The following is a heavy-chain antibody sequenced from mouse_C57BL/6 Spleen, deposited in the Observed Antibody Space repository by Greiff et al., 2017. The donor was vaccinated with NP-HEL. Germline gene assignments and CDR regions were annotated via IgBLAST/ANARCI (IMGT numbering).Heavy chain of an antibody. CDR1: GFTFSSYT. CDR3: ARHDTTVVDWYFDV. D-gene: IGHD1-1*01. V-gene: IGHV5-9*01. CDR2: ISGGGGNT. J-gene: IGHJ1*03. Sequence: DVMLVESGGGLVKPGGSLKLSCAASGFTFSSYTMSWVRQTPEKRLEWVATISGGGGNTYYPDSVKGRFTISRDNAKNTLYLQMSSLRSEDTALYYCARHDTTVVDWYFDVWGTGTTVTVSS.